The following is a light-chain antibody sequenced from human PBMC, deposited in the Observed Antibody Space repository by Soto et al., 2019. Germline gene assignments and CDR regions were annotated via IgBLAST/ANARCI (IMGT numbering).Light chain of an antibody. CDR3: QQYGSSPRT. V-gene: IGKV3-20*01. CDR1: QSITWK. CDR2: DAS. Sequence: EIVLTQSPATLSVSPGERATLSCRASQSITWKLAWYQQKPGRAPRLLIYDASTRATGIPARFSGGGSGTDFTLTITRLEPEDFAVYYCQQYGSSPRTFGQGTRLEIK. J-gene: IGKJ5*01.